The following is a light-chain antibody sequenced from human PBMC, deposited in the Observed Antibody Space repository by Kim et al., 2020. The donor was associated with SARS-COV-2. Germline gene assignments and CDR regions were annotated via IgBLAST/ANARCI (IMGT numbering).Light chain of an antibody. CDR3: SSYIRSSSFA. J-gene: IGLJ3*02. Sequence: GQSNTTACTGSSSDIGTHRYVSWYQQHPGKAPKLLIYDVSERPSGVSYRFSGSKSGNTASLTISGLQAEDEGDYYCSSYIRSSSFAFGGGTKVTVL. CDR1: SSDIGTHRY. CDR2: DVS. V-gene: IGLV2-14*03.